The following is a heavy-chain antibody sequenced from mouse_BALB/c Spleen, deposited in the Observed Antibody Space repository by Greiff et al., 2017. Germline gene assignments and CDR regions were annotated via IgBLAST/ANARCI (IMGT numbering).Heavy chain of an antibody. D-gene: IGHD1-1*01. CDR1: GFTFSSYA. CDR2: ISSGGSYT. V-gene: IGHV5-9-3*01. J-gene: IGHJ2*01. CDR3: ASHTTDYFDY. Sequence: EVKLVESGGGLVKPGGSLKLSCAASGFTFSSYAMSWVRQTPEKRLEWVATISSGGSYTYYPDSVKGRFTISRDNAKNTLYLQMSSLRSEDTAMYYCASHTTDYFDYWGQGTTLTVSS.